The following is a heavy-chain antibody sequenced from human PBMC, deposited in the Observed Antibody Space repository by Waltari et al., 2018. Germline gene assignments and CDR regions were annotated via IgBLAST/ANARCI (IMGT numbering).Heavy chain of an antibody. Sequence: VQVVESGGGVVQPGRSLRLSCAASGFTFSSYGMHWVRQAPGKGLEGGAGIVYDGSNKYYADSVKGRFTISRDNSKNTLYLQMNSLRAEDTAVYYCARESYSSWFYYYYGMDVWGQGTTVTVSS. CDR2: IVYDGSNK. CDR1: GFTFSSYG. CDR3: ARESYSSWFYYYYGMDV. D-gene: IGHD6-13*01. V-gene: IGHV3-33*01. J-gene: IGHJ6*02.